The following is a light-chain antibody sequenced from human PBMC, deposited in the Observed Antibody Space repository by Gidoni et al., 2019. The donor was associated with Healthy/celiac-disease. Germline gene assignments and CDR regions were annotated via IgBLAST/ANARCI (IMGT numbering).Light chain of an antibody. CDR1: QSVSSSY. CDR2: GAS. J-gene: IGKJ1*01. V-gene: IGKV3-20*01. CDR3: QQYGSSPRT. Sequence: DIVLPQSPGTLSLSPGDRATLSCRASQSVSSSYLAWYQQKPGQAPRLLIYGASSRATGIPDKFSGSGSGTDFTLTISRLEPEEFAVYYCQQYGSSPRTFGQGTKVEIK.